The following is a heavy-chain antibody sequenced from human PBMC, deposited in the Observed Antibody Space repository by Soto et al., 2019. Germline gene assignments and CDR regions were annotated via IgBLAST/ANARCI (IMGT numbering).Heavy chain of an antibody. CDR2: IRNNADGGTA. V-gene: IGHV3-15*05. CDR1: GFPFIDAW. CDR3: STVLRRDSALGAY. Sequence: GGSLRLSCATSGFPFIDAWMTWVRQAPGKGLQWIGRIRNNADGGTADLAAPVRGRFSISRDDSKDTLYLHMNSLEIHDTAVYFCSTVLRRDSALGAYWGQGTLVTVSS. D-gene: IGHD3-16*01. J-gene: IGHJ4*02.